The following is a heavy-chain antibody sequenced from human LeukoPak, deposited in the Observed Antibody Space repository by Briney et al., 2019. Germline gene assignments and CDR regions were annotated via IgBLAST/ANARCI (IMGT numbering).Heavy chain of an antibody. Sequence: PGGSLRLSCAASGFTFSTYWMNWYRQAPGKGLEWVSGIIDSGDITYYANYVKGRFTISRDNSKNTLYLQMNSLRAEDTAVYYCAKLGGQEVYNYYVGVWGKGTTVAVSS. V-gene: IGHV3-23*01. CDR1: GFTFSTYW. CDR3: AKLGGQEVYNYYVGV. CDR2: IIDSGDIT. J-gene: IGHJ6*03. D-gene: IGHD3-16*01.